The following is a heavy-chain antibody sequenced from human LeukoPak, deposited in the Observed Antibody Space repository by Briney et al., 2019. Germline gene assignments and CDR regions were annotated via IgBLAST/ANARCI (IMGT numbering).Heavy chain of an antibody. CDR1: GGSISSSSYY. D-gene: IGHD2-2*01. V-gene: IGHV4-39*01. J-gene: IGHJ5*02. Sequence: SETLSLTCTVSGGSISSSSYYWGWIRQPPGKGLEWIGSIYYSGSTYYNPSLKSRVTISVDTSKNQFSLKLSSVTAADTAVYYCARHTIVVVPAAMGNWFDPWGQGTLVTVSS. CDR3: ARHTIVVVPAAMGNWFDP. CDR2: IYYSGST.